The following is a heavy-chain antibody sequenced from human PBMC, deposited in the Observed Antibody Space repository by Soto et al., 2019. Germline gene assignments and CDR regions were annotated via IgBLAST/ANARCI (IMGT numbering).Heavy chain of an antibody. CDR2: IDPSDSYT. D-gene: IGHD6-19*01. J-gene: IGHJ6*02. CDR3: ARPAVAGNYYYYGMDV. V-gene: IGHV5-10-1*01. Sequence: HGESLKISCKGSGYSFTSYWISWVRQMPGKGLEWMGRIDPSDSYTNYSPSFQGHVTISADKSISTAYLQSSSLKASDTAMYYCARPAVAGNYYYYGMDVWGQGTTVTVSS. CDR1: GYSFTSYW.